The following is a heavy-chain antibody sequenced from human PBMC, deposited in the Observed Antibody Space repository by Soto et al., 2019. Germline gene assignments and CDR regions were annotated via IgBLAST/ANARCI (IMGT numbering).Heavy chain of an antibody. CDR3: TREDYARPSGGMDV. J-gene: IGHJ6*02. CDR1: GGSLSRGDYY. D-gene: IGHD3-16*01. V-gene: IGHV4-30-4*01. CDR2: IYYSGST. Sequence: QVQLQESGPGLVKPSQTLSLTCTVSGGSLSRGDYYWSWILQPPGKGLEWIGYIYYSGSTYYNPARQSRVTITVDTSKNQFVPKLSSVAAADTAVYCCTREDYARPSGGMDVWGQGTTVIVAS.